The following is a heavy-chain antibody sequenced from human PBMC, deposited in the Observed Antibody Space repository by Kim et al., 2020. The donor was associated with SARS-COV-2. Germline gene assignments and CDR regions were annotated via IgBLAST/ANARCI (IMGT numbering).Heavy chain of an antibody. Sequence: GGSLRLSCAASGFTFSSYAMSWVRQAPGKELEWVSAISGSGGSTYYADSVKGRFTISRDNSKNTLYLQMNSLRAEDTAVYYCATYDSSGNYAFDIWGQGTMVTVSS. D-gene: IGHD3-22*01. V-gene: IGHV3-23*01. CDR2: ISGSGGST. CDR1: GFTFSSYA. J-gene: IGHJ3*02. CDR3: ATYDSSGNYAFDI.